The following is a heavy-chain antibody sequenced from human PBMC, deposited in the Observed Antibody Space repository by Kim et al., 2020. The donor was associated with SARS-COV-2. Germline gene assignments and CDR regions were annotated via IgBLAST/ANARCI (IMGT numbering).Heavy chain of an antibody. CDR2: IKSKTDGGTT. V-gene: IGHV3-15*01. Sequence: GGSLRLSCAASVFTFSNAWMSWVRQAPGKGLEWVGRIKSKTDGGTTDYAAPVKGRFTISRDNSKNTLYLQMNSLKTEDTAVYYCTTQLERGAFDIWGQGTMVTVSS. J-gene: IGHJ3*02. CDR1: VFTFSNAW. D-gene: IGHD1-1*01. CDR3: TTQLERGAFDI.